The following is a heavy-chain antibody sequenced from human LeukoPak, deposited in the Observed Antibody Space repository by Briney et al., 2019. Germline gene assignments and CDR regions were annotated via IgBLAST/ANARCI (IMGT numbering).Heavy chain of an antibody. CDR3: ARGFTLIDAFDI. J-gene: IGHJ3*02. CDR1: GGSINSGSYY. Sequence: SETLSLTCTVSGGSINSGSYYWGWVRQPAGKGLEWIGRIYTSGNTNYSPSLKSRVTISVDTSKIQFSLKLKSVTAADMAVYYCARGFTLIDAFDIWGQGIMVTVSS. CDR2: IYTSGNT. D-gene: IGHD3-22*01. V-gene: IGHV4-61*02.